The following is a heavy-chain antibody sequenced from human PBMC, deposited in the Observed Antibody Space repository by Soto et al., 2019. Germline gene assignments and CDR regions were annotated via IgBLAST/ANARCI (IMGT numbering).Heavy chain of an antibody. CDR3: ARGPSGDKVDY. D-gene: IGHD1-26*01. Sequence: SETLSLTCTVSGGSINNNGYFWSWIRQPPGSGLEWIGHIYNSGSTYSNPSLKSRLTISVDTSKNQFSLKLSSVTAADTAVYSCARGPSGDKVDYWGQRTQVTDFS. V-gene: IGHV4-30-4*01. CDR1: GGSINNNGYF. CDR2: IYNSGST. J-gene: IGHJ4*02.